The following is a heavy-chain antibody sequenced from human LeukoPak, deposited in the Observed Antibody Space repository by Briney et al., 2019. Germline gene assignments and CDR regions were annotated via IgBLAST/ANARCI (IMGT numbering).Heavy chain of an antibody. CDR2: IYSGGST. CDR3: AKAQDFAGYYYMDV. Sequence: GSLRLSCAASGFTVSSNYMSWVRQAPGKGLEWVSVIYSGGSTYYADSVKGRFTISRDNSKNTLYLQMNSLRAEDTAVYYCAKAQDFAGYYYMDVWGKGTTVTVSS. V-gene: IGHV3-66*01. D-gene: IGHD3-3*01. CDR1: GFTVSSNY. J-gene: IGHJ6*03.